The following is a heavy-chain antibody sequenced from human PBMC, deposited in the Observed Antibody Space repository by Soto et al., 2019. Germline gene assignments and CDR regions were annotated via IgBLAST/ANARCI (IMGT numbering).Heavy chain of an antibody. D-gene: IGHD1-1*01. CDR1: GGTFSSYA. J-gene: IGHJ3*02. V-gene: IGHV1-69*12. CDR3: ARAYPSRDGYKTTGAFDI. CDR2: IIPIFGTA. Sequence: QVQLVQSGAEVKKPGSSVKVSCKASGGTFSSYAISWVRQAPGQGLEWMGGIIPIFGTANYAQKFQGRVTITADXXTXTXFMELSSLRSEDTAVYYCARAYPSRDGYKTTGAFDIWGQGTMVTVSS.